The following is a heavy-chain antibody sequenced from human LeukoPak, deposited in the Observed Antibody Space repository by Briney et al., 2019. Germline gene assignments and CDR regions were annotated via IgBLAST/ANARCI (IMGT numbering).Heavy chain of an antibody. Sequence: VASVKVSCKASGGTFSSYAISWVRQAPGQGLEWMGGIIPIFGTANYAQKFQGRVTITADESTSTAYMELSSLRSEDTAVYYCAKWIQLNWFDPWGQGTLVTVSS. D-gene: IGHD5-18*01. V-gene: IGHV1-69*13. CDR1: GGTFSSYA. J-gene: IGHJ5*02. CDR3: AKWIQLNWFDP. CDR2: IIPIFGTA.